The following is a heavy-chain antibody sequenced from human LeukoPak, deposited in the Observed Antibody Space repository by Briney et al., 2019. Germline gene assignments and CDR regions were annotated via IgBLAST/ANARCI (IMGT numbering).Heavy chain of an antibody. CDR2: INPNTGGT. Sequence: ASVKVSCKASGHTFTGYCMHWVRQAPGQGLEWMGWINPNTGGTNYAQKFQGRVTMTRDTSISTAYMDLSRLRSDDTAVYYCVQFELDYWGQGTLVTVSS. D-gene: IGHD1-7*01. CDR1: GHTFTGYC. V-gene: IGHV1-2*02. CDR3: VQFELDY. J-gene: IGHJ4*02.